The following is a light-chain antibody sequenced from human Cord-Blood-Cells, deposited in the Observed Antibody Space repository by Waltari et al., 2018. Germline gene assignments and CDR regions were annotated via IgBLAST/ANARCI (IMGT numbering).Light chain of an antibody. CDR3: SSYTSSSTLV. Sequence: QSALTQPASVSGSPGQSITISCTGTSSDVVGYNYVSWYQQHPGKAPKRMIYDVSNRPSGVSNRFSGSKSGNTASLNISGLQAEDEADYYCSSYTSSSTLVFGGGTKMTVL. CDR1: SSDVVGYNY. CDR2: DVS. J-gene: IGLJ3*02. V-gene: IGLV2-14*01.